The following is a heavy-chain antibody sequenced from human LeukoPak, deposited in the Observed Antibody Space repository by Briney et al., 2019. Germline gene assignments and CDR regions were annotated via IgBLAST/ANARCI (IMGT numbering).Heavy chain of an antibody. V-gene: IGHV1-69*04. J-gene: IGHJ6*02. CDR3: ARNRPNVVPAALFGYYYGMDV. CDR2: IIPIFGIA. D-gene: IGHD2-2*01. CDR1: GGTFSSHA. Sequence: VASVKVSFKASGGTFSSHAISWVRQAPGQGLEWMGRIIPIFGIANYAQKFQGRVTITADKSTSTAYMELSSLRSEDTAVYYCARNRPNVVPAALFGYYYGMDVWGQGTTVTVSS.